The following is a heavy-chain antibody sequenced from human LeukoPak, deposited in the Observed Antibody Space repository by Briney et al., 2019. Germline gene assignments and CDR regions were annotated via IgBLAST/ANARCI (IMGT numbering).Heavy chain of an antibody. CDR3: ARVNSSSIEYNYYFDY. CDR1: GGSISSYY. V-gene: IGHV4-59*12. D-gene: IGHD6-6*01. CDR2: IYYSGST. J-gene: IGHJ4*02. Sequence: SETLSLTCTVSGGSISSYYWSWIRQPPGKGLEWIGYIYYSGSTNYNPSLKSRVTISVDTSKNQFSLKLSSVTAADTAVYYCARVNSSSIEYNYYFDYWGQGTLVTVSS.